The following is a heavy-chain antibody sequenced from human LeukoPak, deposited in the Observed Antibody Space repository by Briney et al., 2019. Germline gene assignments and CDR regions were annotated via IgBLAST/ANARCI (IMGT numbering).Heavy chain of an antibody. V-gene: IGHV3-23*01. CDR2: ISGSGGST. J-gene: IGHJ4*02. CDR1: GFTFSSYA. CDR3: ARQQAPTHFWSGYYGGGLVDY. Sequence: PGGSLRLSCAASGFTFSSYAMSWVRQAPGKGLEWVSAISGSGGSTYYADSVKGRFTISRDNSKNTLYLQMNSLRAEDTAVYYCARQQAPTHFWSGYYGGGLVDYWGQGTLVTVSS. D-gene: IGHD3-3*02.